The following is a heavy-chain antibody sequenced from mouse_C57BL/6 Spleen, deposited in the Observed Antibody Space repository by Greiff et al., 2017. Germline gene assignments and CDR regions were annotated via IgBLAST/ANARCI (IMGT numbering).Heavy chain of an antibody. CDR2: INPNNGGT. Sequence: VQLQQSGPELVKPGASVKISCKASGYTFTDYYMNWVKQSHGKSLEWIGDINPNNGGTSYNQKFKGKATLTVDKSSSTAYMELRSLTSEDSAVYYCARRNWDGAWFAYWGQGTLVTVSA. D-gene: IGHD4-1*01. V-gene: IGHV1-26*01. CDR3: ARRNWDGAWFAY. CDR1: GYTFTDYY. J-gene: IGHJ3*01.